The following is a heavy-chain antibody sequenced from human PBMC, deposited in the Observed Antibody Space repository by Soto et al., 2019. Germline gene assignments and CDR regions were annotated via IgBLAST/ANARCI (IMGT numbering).Heavy chain of an antibody. CDR1: RYPFTSYG. D-gene: IGHD2-8*01. J-gene: IGHJ4*02. Sequence: ASVKVSCKASRYPFTSYGMSWGRQAPGQGLEWMGWISAYNGNTNYAQKLQGRVTMTTDTSTSTAYMELRSLRSDDTAVYYCATRLDCTNGVCSDYWGQGTLVTVSS. CDR3: ATRLDCTNGVCSDY. V-gene: IGHV1-18*04. CDR2: ISAYNGNT.